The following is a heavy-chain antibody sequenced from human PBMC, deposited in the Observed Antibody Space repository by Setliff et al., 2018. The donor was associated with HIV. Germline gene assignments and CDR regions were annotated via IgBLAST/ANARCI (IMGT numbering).Heavy chain of an antibody. J-gene: IGHJ4*02. V-gene: IGHV4-31*03. CDR1: GGSISSGGYY. D-gene: IGHD6-13*01. CDR2: IYYSGST. Sequence: PSETLSLTCTVSGGSISSGGYYWTWIRQHPGKGPEWIGYIYYSGSTYYNPSLKSRVTISVDTSKNQFSLRLSSVTAADTAVYYCARSLSSWYFYWGQGTLVTVSS. CDR3: ARSLSSWYFY.